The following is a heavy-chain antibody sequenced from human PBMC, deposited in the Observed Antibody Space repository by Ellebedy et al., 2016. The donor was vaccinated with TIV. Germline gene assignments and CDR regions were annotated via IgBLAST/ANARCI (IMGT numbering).Heavy chain of an antibody. CDR2: INSDGVST. V-gene: IGHV3-74*01. CDR1: GFIFSKYW. D-gene: IGHD5-12*01. Sequence: PGGSLRLSCAASGFIFSKYWIHWVRQAPGKGLVWVSRINSDGVSTTYADSVKGRFTISRDNAKNTVYLQMNSLRVEDTALYYCPRRPLNSDNDPFDYWGQGTLVTVSS. CDR3: PRRPLNSDNDPFDY. J-gene: IGHJ4*02.